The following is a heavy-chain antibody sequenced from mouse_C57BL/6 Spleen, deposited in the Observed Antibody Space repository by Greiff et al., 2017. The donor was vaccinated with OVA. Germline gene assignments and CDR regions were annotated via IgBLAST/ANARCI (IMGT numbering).Heavy chain of an antibody. Sequence: EVKLMESGPELVKPGASVKMSCKASGYTFTDYNMHWVKQSHGKSLEWIGYINPNNGGTSYNQKFKGKATLTVNKSSSTAYMELRSLTSEDSAVYYCARIGGTYSNYLAMDYWGQGTSVTVSS. CDR1: GYTFTDYN. CDR2: INPNNGGT. CDR3: ARIGGTYSNYLAMDY. J-gene: IGHJ4*01. D-gene: IGHD2-5*01. V-gene: IGHV1-22*01.